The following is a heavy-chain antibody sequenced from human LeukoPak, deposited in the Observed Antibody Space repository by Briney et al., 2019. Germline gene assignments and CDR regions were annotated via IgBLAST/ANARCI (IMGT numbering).Heavy chain of an antibody. Sequence: GGSLRLSCAASGFTFSSYSMNWVRQAPGKGLEWVSSISSSSSYIYYADSVKGRFTISRDNAKNSLYLQMNSLRAEDTAVYYCARTVQVDTAMAWGTFDYWGQGTLVTVSS. CDR2: ISSSSSYI. CDR1: GFTFSSYS. J-gene: IGHJ4*02. D-gene: IGHD5-18*01. V-gene: IGHV3-21*01. CDR3: ARTVQVDTAMAWGTFDY.